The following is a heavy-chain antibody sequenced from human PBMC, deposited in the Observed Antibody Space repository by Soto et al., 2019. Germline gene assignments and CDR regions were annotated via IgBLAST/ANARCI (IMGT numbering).Heavy chain of an antibody. D-gene: IGHD3-10*01. V-gene: IGHV5-51*01. CDR2: IYPGDSDT. J-gene: IGHJ4*01. CDR1: GYSFTTYW. Sequence: PGESLKISCKGSGYSFTTYWIAWVRQMPGKGLEWVGIIYPGDSDTRYSPSFEGHVTISVDKSISTAFLQWNSLKAPDNAIYYCARHSTSAPKDYWGQGTMVTVYS. CDR3: ARHSTSAPKDY.